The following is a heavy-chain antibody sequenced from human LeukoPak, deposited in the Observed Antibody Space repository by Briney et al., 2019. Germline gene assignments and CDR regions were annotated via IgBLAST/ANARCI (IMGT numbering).Heavy chain of an antibody. CDR1: GYTFTNYG. CDR2: ISDYDGLT. V-gene: IGHV1-18*01. CDR3: ARYSFGLYYLDY. J-gene: IGHJ4*02. D-gene: IGHD3/OR15-3a*01. Sequence: ASVKVSCKASGYTFTNYGVSWVRQAPGQGLEWVGWISDYDGLTNYAQILQGRVTMTTDRSTSTAYMELRSLRSDDTAVYYCARYSFGLYYLDYWGQGTLVTVSS.